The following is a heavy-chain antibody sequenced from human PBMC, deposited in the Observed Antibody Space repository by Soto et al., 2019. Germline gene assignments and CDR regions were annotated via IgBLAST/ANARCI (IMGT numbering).Heavy chain of an antibody. CDR1: GFTFSSYS. D-gene: IGHD1-20*01. CDR2: ISSSSSYI. J-gene: IGHJ5*02. Sequence: GGSLRLSCAASGFTFSSYSMNWVRQAPGKGLEWVSSISSSSSYIYYADSVKGRFTISRDNAKNSLYLRMNSLRAEDTAVYYCASIAITEKSSTGPWGQGTLVTVSS. V-gene: IGHV3-21*01. CDR3: ASIAITEKSSTGP.